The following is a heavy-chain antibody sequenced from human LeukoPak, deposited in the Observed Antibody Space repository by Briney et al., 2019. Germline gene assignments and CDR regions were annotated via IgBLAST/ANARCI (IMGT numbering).Heavy chain of an antibody. J-gene: IGHJ4*02. CDR3: ARPRGYDTRDFDY. D-gene: IGHD3-22*01. V-gene: IGHV3-74*03. CDR2: INAGGSTT. CDR1: GFTFSGCW. Sequence: GGSLRLSCAASGFTFSGCWMHWVRQAPGKGLVWVSHINAGGSTTMYADSVKGRFTISRDNAKNTLYLQMNGLRAEDTAVYYCARPRGYDTRDFDYWGQGALVTVSS.